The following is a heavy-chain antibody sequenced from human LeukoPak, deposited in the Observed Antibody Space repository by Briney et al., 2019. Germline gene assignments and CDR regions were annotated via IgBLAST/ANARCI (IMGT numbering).Heavy chain of an antibody. V-gene: IGHV3-30*03. Sequence: GGSLRLSCAAFGFTFGTFGMHWVRQAPGKGLEWVAVVSNDGNDEYDADSVKGRFTISRDTSKNMLYLQMNSLRTDDTAMYYCARTEYCIRGSCYGLAFDVWGQGTVVTVSS. CDR1: GFTFGTFG. CDR3: ARTEYCIRGSCYGLAFDV. CDR2: VSNDGNDE. D-gene: IGHD2-15*01. J-gene: IGHJ3*01.